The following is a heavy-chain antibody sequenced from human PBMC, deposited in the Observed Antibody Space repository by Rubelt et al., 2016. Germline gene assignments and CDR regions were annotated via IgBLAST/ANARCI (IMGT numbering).Heavy chain of an antibody. CDR3: ASSSGWYFDY. V-gene: IGHV3-30*04. Sequence: QVQLVESGGGVVQPGRSLRLSCAASGFTFSSYAMHWVRQAPGKGLEWVAVISYDGTNKYYAGSVKGRFTISRDNSKNTLYLQMNSLRAEDTAVYYCASSSGWYFDYWGQGTLVTVSS. D-gene: IGHD6-19*01. J-gene: IGHJ4*02. CDR1: GFTFSSYA. CDR2: ISYDGTNK.